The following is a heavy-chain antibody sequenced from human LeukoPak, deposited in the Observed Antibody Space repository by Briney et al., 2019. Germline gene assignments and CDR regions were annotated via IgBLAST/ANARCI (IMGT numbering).Heavy chain of an antibody. Sequence: ASVKVSGTSSGGTFNTHIFTWVGQAPGQGLEWMGRITPIIGTTKYAERFQARVTITADRYTSTAYLELSGLTYDDTAVYYCPRVTLRGSKYNWFDPWGQGTHVSVSS. D-gene: IGHD3-10*01. CDR2: ITPIIGTT. CDR1: GGTFNTHI. J-gene: IGHJ5*02. V-gene: IGHV1-69*08. CDR3: PRVTLRGSKYNWFDP.